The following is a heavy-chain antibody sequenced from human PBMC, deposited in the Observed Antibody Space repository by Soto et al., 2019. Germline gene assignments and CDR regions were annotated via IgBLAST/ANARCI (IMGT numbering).Heavy chain of an antibody. CDR2: IYYGGST. D-gene: IGHD3-10*01. V-gene: IGHV4-31*03. J-gene: IGHJ4*02. CDR1: GGSISSGGYY. Sequence: PSETLSLTCTVSGGSISSGGYYWSWIRQHPGKGLEWIGYIYYGGSTYYNPSLKSRVTISVDTSKNQFSLKLSSVTAADTAVYYCASRTTGGSGSSDYWGRGTLVTVSS. CDR3: ASRTTGGSGSSDY.